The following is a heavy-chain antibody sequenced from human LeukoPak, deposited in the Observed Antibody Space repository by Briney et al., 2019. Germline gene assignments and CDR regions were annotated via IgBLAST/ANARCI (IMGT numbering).Heavy chain of an antibody. Sequence: PGGSLRLSCAASGFTFSSYEMNWVRQAPGKGLEWVSYISSSGSTIYYADSVKGRFTISRDNAKNSLYLQMNSLRAEDTAVYYCARDLMRFSRYGGFDYWGQGTLVTVSS. CDR3: ARDLMRFSRYGGFDY. CDR1: GFTFSSYE. CDR2: ISSSGSTI. V-gene: IGHV3-48*03. D-gene: IGHD1-26*01. J-gene: IGHJ4*02.